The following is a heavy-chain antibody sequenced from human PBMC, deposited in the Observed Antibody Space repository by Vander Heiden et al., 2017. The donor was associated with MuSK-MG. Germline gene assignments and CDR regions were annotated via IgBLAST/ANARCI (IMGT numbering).Heavy chain of an antibody. Sequence: QVQLVESGGGLVKPGGSLRLSCAASGFSFSDYYVSWIRQAPGKGLELVSYISSSSSYTNYADSVKCRFTISRDNAKNSLYLQMNSLRAEDTAVYYCARDQSYGSGSYYGMDVWGQGTTVTVSS. J-gene: IGHJ6*02. CDR3: ARDQSYGSGSYYGMDV. D-gene: IGHD3-10*01. V-gene: IGHV3-11*05. CDR2: ISSSSSYT. CDR1: GFSFSDYY.